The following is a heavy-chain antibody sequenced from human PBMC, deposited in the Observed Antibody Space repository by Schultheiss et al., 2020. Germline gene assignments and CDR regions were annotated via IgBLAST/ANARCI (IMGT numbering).Heavy chain of an antibody. D-gene: IGHD2-8*01. J-gene: IGHJ6*02. CDR1: GGSISSGGYY. V-gene: IGHV4-31*03. Sequence: SQTLSLTCTVSGGSISSGGYYWSWIRQHPGKGLEWIGYIYYSGSTYYNPSLKSRVTISVDTSKNQFSLKLSSVTAADTAVYYCARDQMVYAGDRIYYYYYGMDVWGQGTTVTVSS. CDR2: IYYSGST. CDR3: ARDQMVYAGDRIYYYYYGMDV.